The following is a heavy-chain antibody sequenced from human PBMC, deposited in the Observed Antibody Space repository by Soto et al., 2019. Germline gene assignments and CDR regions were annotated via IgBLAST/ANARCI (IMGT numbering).Heavy chain of an antibody. CDR2: ISGGGDIT. CDR1: GFIFSNYA. V-gene: IGHV3-23*01. Sequence: GGSLRLSCAASGFIFSNYAMTWVRQAPGQGLEWVSTISGGGDITHYADSLKGRFTISRDNSESTLFLQMNSLRAEDTAVYFCAKSHRSTSPRSDYWGQGTLVTVSS. CDR3: AKSHRSTSPRSDY. J-gene: IGHJ4*02. D-gene: IGHD3-16*02.